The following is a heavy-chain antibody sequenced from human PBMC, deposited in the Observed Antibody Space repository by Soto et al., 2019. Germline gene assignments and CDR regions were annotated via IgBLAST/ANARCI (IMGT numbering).Heavy chain of an antibody. CDR3: AHIPYSSTWHDAYDI. J-gene: IGHJ3*02. Sequence: QITLKESGPPLVKPTETLTLTCAFSGFSLSARGVGVGWIRQPPGKALEWLAIIYWDDDKRYSPSLKSTFTITKDTSKNKVVLTRTNMDPVDTATYFCAHIPYSSTWHDAYDIWGPGTMVTVSS. D-gene: IGHD6-13*01. CDR2: IYWDDDK. V-gene: IGHV2-5*02. CDR1: GFSLSARGVG.